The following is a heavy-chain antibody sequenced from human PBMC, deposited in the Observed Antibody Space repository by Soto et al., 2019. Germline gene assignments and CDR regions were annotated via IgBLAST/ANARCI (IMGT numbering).Heavy chain of an antibody. D-gene: IGHD6-13*01. CDR1: GYTFTSYD. Sequence: QVPLVQSGAEVKKPGASVKVSCKASGYTFTSYDINWVRQATGQGLEWMGWMNPNSGNTGYAQKFQGRVTMTRNTSISTAYMELRSLRSEDPAVYYCARGSKGSSWYAYWFDPWGQGTLVTVSS. V-gene: IGHV1-8*01. J-gene: IGHJ5*02. CDR3: ARGSKGSSWYAYWFDP. CDR2: MNPNSGNT.